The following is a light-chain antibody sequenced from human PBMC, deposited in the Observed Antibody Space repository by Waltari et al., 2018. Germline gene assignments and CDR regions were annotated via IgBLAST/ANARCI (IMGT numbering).Light chain of an antibody. J-gene: IGKJ2*01. CDR3: QQRSNWPPYT. Sequence: EIVVTQSPATLSVSPGERATLSCKASQSISRFLNWYQHKPGQPPRLVIYDASNRPSGIPAMFSGSGSGTDFTLTINSLEPEDSAVYYCQQRSNWPPYTFGQGTKLEI. CDR1: QSISRF. V-gene: IGKV3-11*01. CDR2: DAS.